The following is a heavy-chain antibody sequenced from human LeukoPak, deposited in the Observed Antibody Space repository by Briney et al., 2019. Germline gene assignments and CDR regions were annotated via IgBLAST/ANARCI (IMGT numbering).Heavy chain of an antibody. Sequence: GGSLRLSCAASGFTVGSSYMYWVRQAPGKGLEWVSVIYSGGSTYYAESVKGRFTISRDNSKNTLYLQMNSLRVEDTALYYCVREEIGFDPWGQGTLVTVSS. CDR1: GFTVGSSY. J-gene: IGHJ5*02. CDR2: IYSGGST. V-gene: IGHV3-53*01. CDR3: VREEIGFDP.